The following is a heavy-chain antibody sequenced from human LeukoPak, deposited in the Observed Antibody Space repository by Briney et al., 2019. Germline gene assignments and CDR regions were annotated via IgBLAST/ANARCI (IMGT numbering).Heavy chain of an antibody. CDR1: GYTFTTYG. J-gene: IGHJ4*02. CDR3: VREGGDSSGYYFLY. V-gene: IGHV1-18*01. D-gene: IGHD3-22*01. CDR2: ISAYNGNT. Sequence: ASVKVSCKTSGYTFTTYGLSWVRQAPRQGLEWMGWISAYNGNTKYAQKVQGRVTMTRDTSTNTAYMELRSLRFDDTAVYYCVREGGDSSGYYFLYWGQGTPVTVSS.